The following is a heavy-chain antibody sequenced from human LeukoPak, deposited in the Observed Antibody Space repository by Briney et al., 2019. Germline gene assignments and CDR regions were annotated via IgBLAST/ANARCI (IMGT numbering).Heavy chain of an antibody. Sequence: ASVKVSCKASGYTFTGYYMHWVRQAPGQGLEWMGWINPNSGGTNYAQKFQGRVTMTRDTSISTAYMELSRLRSDDTAVYYCASAQWELPSGHYYYYYYMDVWGKGTTVTVSS. D-gene: IGHD1-26*01. V-gene: IGHV1-2*02. CDR1: GYTFTGYY. CDR3: ASAQWELPSGHYYYYYYMDV. J-gene: IGHJ6*03. CDR2: INPNSGGT.